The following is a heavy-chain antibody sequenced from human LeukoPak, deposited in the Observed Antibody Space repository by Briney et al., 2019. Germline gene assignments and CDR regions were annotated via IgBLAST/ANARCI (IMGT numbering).Heavy chain of an antibody. J-gene: IGHJ4*02. CDR3: ATLTMVRGVIKAFDY. V-gene: IGHV1-24*01. CDR2: FDPEDGET. Sequence: ASVKVSCKVSGYTLTELSMHWVRQAPGKGPEWMGGFDPEDGETIYAQKFQGRVTMTEDTSTDTAYMELSSLRSEDTAVYYCATLTMVRGVIKAFDYWGQGTLVTVSS. CDR1: GYTLTELS. D-gene: IGHD3-10*01.